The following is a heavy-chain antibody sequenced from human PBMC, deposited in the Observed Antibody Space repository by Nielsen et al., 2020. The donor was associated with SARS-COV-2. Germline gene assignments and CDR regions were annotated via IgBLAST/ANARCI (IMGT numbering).Heavy chain of an antibody. CDR2: ISYDGSNK. D-gene: IGHD6-19*01. J-gene: IGHJ3*02. CDR3: ARSSGSAFDI. Sequence: GGSLRLSCAASGFTFSSYAMHWVRQAPGKGLEWVAVISYDGSNKYYADSVKGRFTISRDNSKNTLYLQMNSLRAEDTAVYYCARSSGSAFDIWGQVTMVTVSS. V-gene: IGHV3-30*04. CDR1: GFTFSSYA.